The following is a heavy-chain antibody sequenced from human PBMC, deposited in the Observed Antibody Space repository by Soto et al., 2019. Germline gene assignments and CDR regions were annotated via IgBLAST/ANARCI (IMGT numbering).Heavy chain of an antibody. CDR3: ARDRVPGCSGGSCPFNWFDP. Sequence: PGGSLRLSCAASGFTFSSYWMHWVRQAPGKGLVWVSRINSDGSSTSYADSVKGRFTISRDNAKNTLYLQMNSLRAEDTAVYYCARDRVPGCSGGSCPFNWFDPWGQGTLVTVSS. CDR2: INSDGSST. CDR1: GFTFSSYW. J-gene: IGHJ5*02. V-gene: IGHV3-74*01. D-gene: IGHD2-15*01.